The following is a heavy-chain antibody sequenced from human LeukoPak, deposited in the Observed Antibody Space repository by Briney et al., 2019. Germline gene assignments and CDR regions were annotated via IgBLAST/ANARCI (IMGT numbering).Heavy chain of an antibody. J-gene: IGHJ4*02. Sequence: SETLSLTCAVYGGSFSGYYWSWIRQPPGKGLEWIGEINHSGSTNYNPSLKSRVTISVDTSKNQFSLKLSSVTAADTAVYYCAREGSGYHSDYPRWGQGTLVTVSS. V-gene: IGHV4-34*01. CDR2: INHSGST. D-gene: IGHD3-22*01. CDR1: GGSFSGYY. CDR3: AREGSGYHSDYPR.